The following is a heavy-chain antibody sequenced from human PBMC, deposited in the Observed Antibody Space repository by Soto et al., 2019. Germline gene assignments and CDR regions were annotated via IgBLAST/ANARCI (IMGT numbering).Heavy chain of an antibody. CDR3: ARDLTLGSSGWYEDWFDP. Sequence: PSETLSLTCAVSGGSVSRGVFSWNWIRQSPGHGLEWIGYVSHSGSPYYTASLRSRVTISLDKSTNQISLNLTSVTPADTAVYYCARDLTLGSSGWYEDWFDPWGQGTQVTVSS. V-gene: IGHV4-30-2*06. J-gene: IGHJ5*02. D-gene: IGHD6-19*01. CDR2: VSHSGSP. CDR1: GGSVSRGVFS.